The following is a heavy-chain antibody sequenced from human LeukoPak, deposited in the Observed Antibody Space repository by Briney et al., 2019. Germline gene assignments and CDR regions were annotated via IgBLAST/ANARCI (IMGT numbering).Heavy chain of an antibody. V-gene: IGHV3-21*01. J-gene: IGHJ4*02. CDR2: ISTGSHYI. Sequence: PGGSLRLSCAASGFTFSSYSMTWVRQAPGKGLEWVSSISTGSHYIYYADSMKGRFTVSRDNAKNSLYLQMNSLRAEDTAVYYCARAPYPYGSGSYHYFDYWGQGTLVTVSS. CDR1: GFTFSSYS. D-gene: IGHD3-10*01. CDR3: ARAPYPYGSGSYHYFDY.